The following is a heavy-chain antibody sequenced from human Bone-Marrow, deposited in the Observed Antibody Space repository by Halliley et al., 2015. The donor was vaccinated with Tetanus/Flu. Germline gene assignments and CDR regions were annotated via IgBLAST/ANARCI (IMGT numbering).Heavy chain of an antibody. CDR1: GDSFTNFW. D-gene: IGHD2-2*01. Sequence: QLVQSGAEVKKPGESLRISCKGSGDSFTNFWITWVRQMPGKGLEWMGRIDPDDSYTNYSPSFQGHVTISVDKSITTAYLQWDSLKVSDSAMYYCARQDFVIVPTVRVRAFDIWGQGTVVTVSS. V-gene: IGHV5-10-1*01. J-gene: IGHJ3*02. CDR2: IDPDDSYT. CDR3: ARQDFVIVPTVRVRAFDI.